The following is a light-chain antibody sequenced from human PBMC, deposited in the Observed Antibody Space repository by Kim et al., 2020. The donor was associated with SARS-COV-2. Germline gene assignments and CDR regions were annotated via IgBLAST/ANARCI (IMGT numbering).Light chain of an antibody. CDR1: QSINSRY. Sequence: SPGERATLSGRTSQSINSRYLTWYQQKPGQAPRLLIYGASSRATGIPDRFSGSGSGTDFTLTISRLEPEDSAVYYCQQYGTSPFTFGQGTRLEIK. CDR2: GAS. V-gene: IGKV3-20*01. CDR3: QQYGTSPFT. J-gene: IGKJ5*01.